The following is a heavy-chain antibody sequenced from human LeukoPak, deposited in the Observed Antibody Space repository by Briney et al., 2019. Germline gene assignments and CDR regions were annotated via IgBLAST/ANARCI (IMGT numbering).Heavy chain of an antibody. Sequence: GASVKVSCKASGGTFSSYTISWVRQAPGQGLEWMGRIIPIFGTANYAQKFQGRVTITTDESTSTAYMELSSLRSEDTAVYYCARDRGDYTGVYYYYYMDVWGKGTTVTVSS. CDR3: ARDRGDYTGVYYYYYMDV. CDR1: GGTFSSYT. CDR2: IIPIFGTA. V-gene: IGHV1-69*05. J-gene: IGHJ6*03. D-gene: IGHD4-17*01.